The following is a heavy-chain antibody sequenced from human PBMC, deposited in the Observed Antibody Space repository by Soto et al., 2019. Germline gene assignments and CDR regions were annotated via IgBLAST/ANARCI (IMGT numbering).Heavy chain of an antibody. CDR3: ARLYFNYYDSSGYPRYGMDV. Sequence: ASVKVSCKASGYTFPSYYMHWVRQAPGQGLEWMGIINPSGGSTNYAQKFQGRVTMTRDTSTSTVYKEQSSLRSEDTALYYCARLYFNYYDSSGYPRYGMDVWGQGTTVTVSS. CDR1: GYTFPSYY. J-gene: IGHJ6*02. D-gene: IGHD3-22*01. V-gene: IGHV1-46*01. CDR2: INPSGGST.